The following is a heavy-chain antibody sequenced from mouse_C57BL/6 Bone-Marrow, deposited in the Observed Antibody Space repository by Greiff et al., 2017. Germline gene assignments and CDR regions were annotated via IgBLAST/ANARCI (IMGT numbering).Heavy chain of an antibody. D-gene: IGHD1-1*01. CDR3: ARRDYYGSSPDY. CDR2: IYPRSGNT. CDR1: GYTFTSYG. Sequence: QVQLQQSGAELARPGASVKLSCKASGYTFTSYGISWVKQRTGQGLEWIGEIYPRSGNTYYNEKFKGKATLTADKSSSTAYMGLRSLTSEDSAVYFCARRDYYGSSPDYWGQGTTLTVSS. V-gene: IGHV1-81*01. J-gene: IGHJ2*01.